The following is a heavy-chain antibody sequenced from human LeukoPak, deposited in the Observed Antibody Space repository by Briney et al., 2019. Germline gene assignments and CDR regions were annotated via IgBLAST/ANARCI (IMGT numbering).Heavy chain of an antibody. J-gene: IGHJ2*01. Sequence: GRSLRLSCAASGFIFSSSGMHWVRQAPGKGLEWVSAISGSGGSTYYADSVKGRFTISRDNAKNSLYLQMNSLRAEDTALYYCAKDISSVAGYRHWYLDLWGRGTLVTVSS. CDR2: ISGSGGST. D-gene: IGHD3-16*02. V-gene: IGHV3-23*01. CDR1: GFIFSSSG. CDR3: AKDISSVAGYRHWYLDL.